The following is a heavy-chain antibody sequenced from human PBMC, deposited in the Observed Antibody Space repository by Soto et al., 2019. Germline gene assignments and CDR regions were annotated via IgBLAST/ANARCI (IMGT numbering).Heavy chain of an antibody. CDR1: GYTFTSYG. CDR3: ARVVITIFGVVPTNNWFDP. Sequence: GASVKVSCKASGYTFTSYGISWVRQAPGQGLEWMGWISAYNGNTNYAQKLQGRVTMTTDTSTSTAYMELRSLRSDDTAVYYCARVVITIFGVVPTNNWFDPWGQGTLVTVSS. D-gene: IGHD3-3*01. J-gene: IGHJ5*02. CDR2: ISAYNGNT. V-gene: IGHV1-18*01.